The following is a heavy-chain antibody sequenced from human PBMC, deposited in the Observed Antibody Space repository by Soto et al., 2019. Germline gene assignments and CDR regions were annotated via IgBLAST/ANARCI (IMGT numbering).Heavy chain of an antibody. J-gene: IGHJ6*02. CDR2: IIPIFGTA. D-gene: IGHD6-13*01. Sequence: QVQLVQSGAEVKNPGSSVKVSCKASGGTFSSYAISWVRQAPGQGLEWMGGIIPIFGTANYAQKFQGRVTITADESTSTASMELSSLRSEDTAVYYCARNMYSSSWYGSYYYYYGMDVWGQGTTVTVSS. V-gene: IGHV1-69*01. CDR3: ARNMYSSSWYGSYYYYYGMDV. CDR1: GGTFSSYA.